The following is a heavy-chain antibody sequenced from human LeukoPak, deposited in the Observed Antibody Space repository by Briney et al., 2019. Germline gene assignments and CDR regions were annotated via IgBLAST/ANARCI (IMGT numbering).Heavy chain of an antibody. D-gene: IGHD3-10*01. Sequence: GESLKISCKGSGYTFTRHWIGWVRQTPGKGLEWMGIIYPGDSDTRYSPSFEGQVTFSADKSSSTAYLQWSSLKASDTAMYYCARLDGSGSYGYFDYWAQGTLVTVSS. V-gene: IGHV5-51*01. CDR2: IYPGDSDT. CDR1: GYTFTRHW. CDR3: ARLDGSGSYGYFDY. J-gene: IGHJ4*02.